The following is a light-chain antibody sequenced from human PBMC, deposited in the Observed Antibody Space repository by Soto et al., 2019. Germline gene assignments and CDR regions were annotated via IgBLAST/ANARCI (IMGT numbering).Light chain of an antibody. CDR2: AAP. J-gene: IGKJ4*01. V-gene: IGKV1-9*01. CDR1: QGINSY. Sequence: DIQLTQSPSFLSASVGDRITITCRASQGINSYLAWYQQRPGKAPKLLISAAPTLQSGVPSRFSSSGSGTEFTLTISSLQPEDFATYYCQQVDSFPVTFGGGTRVEIK. CDR3: QQVDSFPVT.